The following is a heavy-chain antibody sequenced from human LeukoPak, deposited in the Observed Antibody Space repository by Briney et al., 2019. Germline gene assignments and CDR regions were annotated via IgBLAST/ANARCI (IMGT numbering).Heavy chain of an antibody. CDR2: ISTSGSGGAT. Sequence: GGSLRLSCAASGFTSSDYAMAWVRQAPGKGLEWVSIISTSGSGGATYYADSMKGRFTISRDRHKNTLYLQLNSLRAEDTAVYYCARAPGSLVSVAGRPYYFDFWGQGTLVTVSS. CDR3: ARAPGSLVSVAGRPYYFDF. J-gene: IGHJ4*02. CDR1: GFTSSDYA. V-gene: IGHV3-23*01. D-gene: IGHD6-6*01.